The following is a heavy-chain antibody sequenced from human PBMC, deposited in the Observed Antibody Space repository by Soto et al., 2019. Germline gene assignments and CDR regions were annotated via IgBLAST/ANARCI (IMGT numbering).Heavy chain of an antibody. CDR2: ISHDGSDR. D-gene: IGHD6-19*01. CDR1: GFTFSDYG. J-gene: IGHJ5*01. CDR3: PKATAVAYQWFDS. Sequence: QVELVESGGGVVQPGRSLRLSCEASGFTFSDYGMHWVRQAPGKGLEWVAAISHDGSDRYYADSVKSRFTISRDNSKNTLYLQMHSLRSEDTAIYYCPKATAVAYQWFDSWGQGTLVTVSS. V-gene: IGHV3-30*18.